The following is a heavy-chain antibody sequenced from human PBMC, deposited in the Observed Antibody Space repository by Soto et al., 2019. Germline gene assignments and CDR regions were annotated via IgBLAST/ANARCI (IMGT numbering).Heavy chain of an antibody. CDR3: AREGGSPGFDP. D-gene: IGHD3-16*01. Sequence: VQLVQSGAEVKKPGSSVKVSCKASGGTFSSYTISWVRQAPGQGLEWMGRIIPILGIANYAQKFQGRVTITADKSTSTAYMELSSLRSEDTAVYYCAREGGSPGFDPWGQGTLVTVSS. J-gene: IGHJ5*02. V-gene: IGHV1-69*08. CDR2: IIPILGIA. CDR1: GGTFSSYT.